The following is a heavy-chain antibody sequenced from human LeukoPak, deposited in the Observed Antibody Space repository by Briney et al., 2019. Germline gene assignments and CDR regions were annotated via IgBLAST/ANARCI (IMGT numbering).Heavy chain of an antibody. J-gene: IGHJ3*02. D-gene: IGHD4-11*01. Sequence: SGPALVKPTQTLTLTCTFSGFSLSTSGMRVSWIRQPPGKALEWLARIDWGDDKFYSTSLKTRLTISKDTSKNQVVLTMTNMDPVDTATYYCARTSTTVTSDAFDIWGQGTMVTVSS. V-gene: IGHV2-70*04. CDR3: ARTSTTVTSDAFDI. CDR1: GFSLSTSGMR. CDR2: IDWGDDK.